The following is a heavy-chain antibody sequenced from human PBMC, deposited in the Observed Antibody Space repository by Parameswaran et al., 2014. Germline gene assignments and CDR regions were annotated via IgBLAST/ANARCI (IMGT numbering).Heavy chain of an antibody. J-gene: IGHJ4*02. D-gene: IGHD5-18*01. V-gene: IGHV5-51*01. CDR3: ARPERYSYGTGFDY. Sequence: VRQMPGKGLEWMGIIYPGDSDTRYSPSFQGQVTISADKSISTAYLQWSSLKASDTAMYYCARPERYSYGTGFDYWGQGTLVTVSS. CDR2: IYPGDSDT.